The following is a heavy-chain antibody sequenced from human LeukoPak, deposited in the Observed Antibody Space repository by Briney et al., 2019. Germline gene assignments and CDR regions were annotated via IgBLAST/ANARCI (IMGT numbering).Heavy chain of an antibody. D-gene: IGHD4/OR15-4a*01. CDR1: GGSISYYY. J-gene: IGHJ5*02. CDR3: TSHESYGDANWFDP. V-gene: IGHV4-59*08. Sequence: SETLPLTCTVSGGSISYYYWSWIRQPPGKGLEWIGHIYYKGSTNYNPSLKSRATISVDTSKNQFSLKLSSVTAADTAVYDCTSHESYGDANWFDPWGQGILVTVSS. CDR2: IYYKGST.